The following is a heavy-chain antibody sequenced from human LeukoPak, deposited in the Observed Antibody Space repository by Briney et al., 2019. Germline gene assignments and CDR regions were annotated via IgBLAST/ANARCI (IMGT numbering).Heavy chain of an antibody. D-gene: IGHD6-13*01. CDR3: ARDSDDRSWNGLFDY. J-gene: IGHJ4*02. CDR1: GFTFSTYW. V-gene: IGHV3-7*01. CDR2: IKQDGRDK. Sequence: PGGSLRLSCAASGFTFSTYWMSWVRQAPGKGLEWVASIKQDGRDKYYVDSVKGRFTISRDNAKNSLYLQMNSLRAEDTAVYYCARDSDDRSWNGLFDYWGQGTLVTVSS.